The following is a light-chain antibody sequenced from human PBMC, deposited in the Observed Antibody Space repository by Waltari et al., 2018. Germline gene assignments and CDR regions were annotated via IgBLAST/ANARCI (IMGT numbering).Light chain of an antibody. J-gene: IGKJ1*01. CDR1: ENINNW. V-gene: IGKV1-5*03. Sequence: IQMTQSPSTLSASVGDRVTITCRAGENINNWLAWYQQKPGKAPSLLIYTSSSFQTGVPGRGSGSGFSTEFTLTINSLQLDDSATYHCQQYRTVHWTFGQGTKVEIK. CDR3: QQYRTVHWT. CDR2: TSS.